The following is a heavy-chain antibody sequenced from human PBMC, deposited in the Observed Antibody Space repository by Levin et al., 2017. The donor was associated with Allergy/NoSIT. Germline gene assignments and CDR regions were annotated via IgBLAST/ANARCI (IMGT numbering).Heavy chain of an antibody. CDR2: ISWNTGSI. CDR1: GFTFDDYA. D-gene: IGHD6-19*01. CDR3: AKDRGVSGYYYYGMDV. V-gene: IGHV3-9*01. Sequence: LSLTCAASGFTFDDYAMHWVRQAPGKGLEWVSRISWNTGSIGYADSVKGRFTISRDNAKNSLYLQMNSLRAEDTALYYCAKDRGVSGYYYYGMDVWGQGTTVTVSS. J-gene: IGHJ6*02.